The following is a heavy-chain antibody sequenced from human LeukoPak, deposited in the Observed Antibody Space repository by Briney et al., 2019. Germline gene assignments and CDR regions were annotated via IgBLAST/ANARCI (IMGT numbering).Heavy chain of an antibody. CDR1: GFTFSSYN. V-gene: IGHV3-48*01. J-gene: IGHJ4*02. CDR3: ARDGGYRSSWNRFDY. CDR2: ISSSSSTI. D-gene: IGHD6-13*01. Sequence: GGSLRLSCAASGFTFSSYNMNWVRQAPGKGLEWVSYISSSSSTIYYADSVKGRFTISRDNAKNSLYLQMNSLRAEDTAVYYCARDGGYRSSWNRFDYWGQGTLVTVSS.